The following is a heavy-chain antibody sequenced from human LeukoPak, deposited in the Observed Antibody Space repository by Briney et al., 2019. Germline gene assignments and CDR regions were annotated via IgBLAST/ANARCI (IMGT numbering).Heavy chain of an antibody. Sequence: GESLKISCKGSGYSFISYWIGWVPQMPGKGLEWMGIIYPGDSETIYSPSFQGQVTISADKSISTAYLQWSSLKASDTAMYYCARHRRVSNAYYFDYWGQGSLVTVSS. J-gene: IGHJ4*02. CDR1: GYSFISYW. CDR2: IYPGDSET. V-gene: IGHV5-51*01. CDR3: ARHRRVSNAYYFDY. D-gene: IGHD2-8*01.